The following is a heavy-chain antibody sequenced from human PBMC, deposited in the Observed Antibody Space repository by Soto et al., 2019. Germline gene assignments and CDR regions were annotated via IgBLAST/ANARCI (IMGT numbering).Heavy chain of an antibody. CDR3: AKDVRPDGFWDCHY. D-gene: IGHD1-26*01. CDR2: ISYGGGTT. CDR1: EFTFSNYA. Sequence: GSLRLACAASEFTFSNYAMSWVRQAPGKGLEWVSAISYGGGTTYYADSVKGRFTISRDNSKNTLYLQMNSLRAEDTAVYYCAKDVRPDGFWDCHYWGQGTLVTVSS. J-gene: IGHJ4*02. V-gene: IGHV3-23*01.